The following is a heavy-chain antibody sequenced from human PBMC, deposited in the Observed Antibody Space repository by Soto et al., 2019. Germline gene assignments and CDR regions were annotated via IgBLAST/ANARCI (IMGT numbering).Heavy chain of an antibody. V-gene: IGHV3-33*01. CDR1: GFTFSSYG. Sequence: GWSLRLSCAASGFTFSSYGMHWVRQAPGKGLEWVAVIWYDGSNKYYADSVKGRFTISRDNSKNTLYLQMNSPRAEDTAVYYCARVGDMVRGVIIHYYYYGMDVWGQGTTVTVSS. D-gene: IGHD3-10*01. J-gene: IGHJ6*02. CDR3: ARVGDMVRGVIIHYYYYGMDV. CDR2: IWYDGSNK.